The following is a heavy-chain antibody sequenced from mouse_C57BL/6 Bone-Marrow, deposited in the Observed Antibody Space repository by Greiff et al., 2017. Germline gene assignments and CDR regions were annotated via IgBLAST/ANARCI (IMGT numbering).Heavy chain of an antibody. CDR1: GYTFTSYW. J-gene: IGHJ3*01. CDR2: IDPSDSYT. V-gene: IGHV1-59*01. Sequence: QVHVKQPGAELVRPGTSVKLSCKASGYTFTSYWMHWVKQRPGQGLEWIGVIDPSDSYTNYNQKFKGKATLTVETSSSTAYMQLSSLTSEDSAVYYCARGIWGTGAYWGQGTLVTVSA. D-gene: IGHD3-3*01. CDR3: ARGIWGTGAY.